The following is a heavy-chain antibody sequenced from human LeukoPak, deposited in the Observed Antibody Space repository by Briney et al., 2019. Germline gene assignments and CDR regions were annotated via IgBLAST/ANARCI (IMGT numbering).Heavy chain of an antibody. CDR1: GGSITSDY. CDR3: SRGGANDL. J-gene: IGHJ5*02. Sequence: PSESLSLTCTVVGGSITSDYRSWIRQPAGKGLEWIGRIFTSGSAAYNPSLKSRVTMSLATSKNQFFLKLSSVTAADTAEYFCSRGGANDLWGQGTLVTVSS. V-gene: IGHV4-4*07. CDR2: IFTSGSA. D-gene: IGHD4/OR15-4a*01.